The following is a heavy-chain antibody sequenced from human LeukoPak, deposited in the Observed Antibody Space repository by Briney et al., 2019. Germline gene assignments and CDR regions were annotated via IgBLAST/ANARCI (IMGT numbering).Heavy chain of an antibody. CDR1: GINFADYA. CDR3: AKESGKFDY. J-gene: IGHJ4*02. Sequence: PGGSLRLSCVVSGINFADYAMHWVRQPPGKGLEWVSLISAGGGSTFSADSVKGRFSISRDNSKNSLYLQMNSLRSEDTAMYYCAKESGKFDYWGQGTLVAVSS. CDR2: ISAGGGST. V-gene: IGHV3-43*02.